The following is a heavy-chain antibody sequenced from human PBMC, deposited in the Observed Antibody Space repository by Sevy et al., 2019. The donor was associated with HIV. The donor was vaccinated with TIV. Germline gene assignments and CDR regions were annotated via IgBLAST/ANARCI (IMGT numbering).Heavy chain of an antibody. CDR2: IWYDGSNK. D-gene: IGHD6-13*01. V-gene: IGHV3-33*01. Sequence: GGFLRLSCAASGFTFSSYGMHWVRQAPGKGLEWVAVIWYDGSNKYYADSVKGRFTISRDNSKNTLYLQMNSLRAEDTAVYYCARFSSDYYYGMDVWGQGTTVTVSS. CDR1: GFTFSSYG. J-gene: IGHJ6*02. CDR3: ARFSSDYYYGMDV.